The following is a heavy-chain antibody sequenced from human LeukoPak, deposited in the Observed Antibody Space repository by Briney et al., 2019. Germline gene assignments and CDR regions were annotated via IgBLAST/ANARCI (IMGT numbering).Heavy chain of an antibody. D-gene: IGHD1-1*01. CDR1: GGTFSSYA. J-gene: IGHJ4*02. CDR3: AIGYNWNDVHFDY. V-gene: IGHV1-69*05. Sequence: SVKVSCKASGGTFSSYAISWVRQAPGQGLEWMGGIIPIFGTANYAQKFQGRVTMTTDTSTSTAYMELRSLRSDDTAVYYCAIGYNWNDVHFDYWGQGTLVTVSS. CDR2: IIPIFGTA.